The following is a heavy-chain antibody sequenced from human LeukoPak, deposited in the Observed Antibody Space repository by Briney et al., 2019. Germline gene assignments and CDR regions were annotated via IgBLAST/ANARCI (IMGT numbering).Heavy chain of an antibody. CDR3: ARAPAWLQPRFDY. CDR2: ISYDGSNK. CDR1: GFTFSSYA. D-gene: IGHD5-24*01. V-gene: IGHV3-30-3*01. J-gene: IGHJ4*02. Sequence: GGSLRLSCAASGFTFSSYAMHWVRQAPGKGLEWVAVISYDGSNKYYADSVKGRFTISRDNSKNTLYLQMNSLRAEDTAVYYCARAPAWLQPRFDYWGQGTLVTASS.